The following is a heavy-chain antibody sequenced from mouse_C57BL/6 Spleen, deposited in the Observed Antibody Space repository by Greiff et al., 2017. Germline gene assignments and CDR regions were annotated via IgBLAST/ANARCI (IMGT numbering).Heavy chain of an antibody. CDR3: ARSIFYDYDRGYYFDY. CDR2: IYPGDGDT. D-gene: IGHD2-4*01. V-gene: IGHV1-80*01. Sequence: QVQLQQSGAELVKPGASVKISCKASGYAFSSYWMNWVKQRPGKGLEWIGQIYPGDGDTNYNGKFKGKATLTADKSSSTAYMQLSSLTSEDSAVYFCARSIFYDYDRGYYFDYWGQGTTLTVSS. CDR1: GYAFSSYW. J-gene: IGHJ2*01.